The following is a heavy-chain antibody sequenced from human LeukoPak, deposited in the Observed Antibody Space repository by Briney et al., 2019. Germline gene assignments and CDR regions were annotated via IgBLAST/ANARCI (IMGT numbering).Heavy chain of an antibody. D-gene: IGHD6-19*01. Sequence: ASVKVSCKASGYTFTSYGISWVRQAPGPRLEWMGWISAYGGNTNYAQKLHGRVTMTTDKSPSTTYMQLSSLSSDDTAVYYIARVYSRRIAVPDHLDSWGQGTLVTVSS. CDR1: GYTFTSYG. V-gene: IGHV1-18*01. CDR2: ISAYGGNT. CDR3: ARVYSRRIAVPDHLDS. J-gene: IGHJ4*02.